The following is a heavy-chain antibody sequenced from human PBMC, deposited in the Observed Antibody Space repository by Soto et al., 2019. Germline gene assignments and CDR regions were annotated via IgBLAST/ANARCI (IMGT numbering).Heavy chain of an antibody. Sequence: QVQLVQSGAEVKKPGASVKVSCKASGYTFTSYAISWVRQAPGQRLEWMGWISAYNGNTKYSQKLQGRVTMTTDTSASTAYMELSSLRSEDTAVYYCARANFDGSGGAYWGQGTLVTVSS. CDR1: GYTFTSYA. CDR3: ARANFDGSGGAY. CDR2: ISAYNGNT. J-gene: IGHJ4*02. D-gene: IGHD3-16*01. V-gene: IGHV1-18*01.